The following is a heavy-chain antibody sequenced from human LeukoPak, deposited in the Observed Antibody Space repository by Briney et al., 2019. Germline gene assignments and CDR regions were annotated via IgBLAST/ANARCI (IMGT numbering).Heavy chain of an antibody. V-gene: IGHV3-30*18. CDR1: GFTFSSYG. D-gene: IGHD3-22*01. J-gene: IGHJ4*02. CDR2: ISYDGSNK. Sequence: GRSLRLSCAASGFTFSSYGMHWVRQAPGKGLGWVAVISYDGSNKYYADSVKGRFTISRDNSKNTLYLQMNSLRAEDTAVYYCAKDPYYYDSSGYPPHYWGQGTLVTVSS. CDR3: AKDPYYYDSSGYPPHY.